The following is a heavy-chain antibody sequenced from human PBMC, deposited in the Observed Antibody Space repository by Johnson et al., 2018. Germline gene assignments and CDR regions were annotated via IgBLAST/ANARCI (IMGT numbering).Heavy chain of an antibody. CDR2: ISYSGNT. CDR3: AKAVGSGYDDMDV. Sequence: QVQLQESGPGLVKPSESLSLTCTVSGGSITDDYWIWIRQPPGKGLEWIGYISYSGNTTYTPSLDRRVTISVDTSKTQFSLRLSSVTAAATAIYYCAKAVGSGYDDMDVWGKGTTVTVSS. V-gene: IGHV4-59*01. D-gene: IGHD1-26*01. J-gene: IGHJ6*03. CDR1: GGSITDDY.